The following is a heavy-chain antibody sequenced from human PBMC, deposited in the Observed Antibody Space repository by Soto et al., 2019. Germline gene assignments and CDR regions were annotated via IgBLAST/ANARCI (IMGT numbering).Heavy chain of an antibody. V-gene: IGHV3-15*01. D-gene: IGHD6-19*01. CDR1: GFSFNNAW. CDR2: IKSKTDGGTV. Sequence: EVQLVESGGGLVKPGGSLRLSCAASGFSFNNAWMTWVRQAPGKGLEWVGRIKSKTDGGTVDYAAYVKDRFGITRDDSENTVYLQMKSLKTEDAGVYFCANYTIGWSWGQGTLFTVSS. CDR3: ANYTIGWS. J-gene: IGHJ4*02.